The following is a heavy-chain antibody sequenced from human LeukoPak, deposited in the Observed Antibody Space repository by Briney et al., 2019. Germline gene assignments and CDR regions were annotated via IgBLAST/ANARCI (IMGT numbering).Heavy chain of an antibody. D-gene: IGHD4-11*01. CDR3: AREDYSNYCDY. Sequence: GGSLRLSCAASGFPFSTYAMSWVRQAPGKGLEWVANIKQDGSEKYYVDSVKGRFTISRDNAKNSLYLQMNSLRAEDTAVYYCAREDYSNYCDYWGQGTLVTVSS. V-gene: IGHV3-7*01. CDR1: GFPFSTYA. CDR2: IKQDGSEK. J-gene: IGHJ4*02.